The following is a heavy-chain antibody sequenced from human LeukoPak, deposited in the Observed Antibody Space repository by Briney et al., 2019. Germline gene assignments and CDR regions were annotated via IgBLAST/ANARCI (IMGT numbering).Heavy chain of an antibody. CDR1: GGSISSGDYY. CDR2: IYYSGST. V-gene: IGHV4-30-4*01. CDR3: ARGGGQWLAYNWFDP. D-gene: IGHD6-19*01. Sequence: SQTLSLTCTVSGGSISSGDYYWSWIRQPPGKGLEWIGYIYYSGSTYYNPSLKSRVTTSVDTSKNQFSLKLSSVTAADTAVYYCARGGGQWLAYNWFDPWGQGTLVTVSS. J-gene: IGHJ5*02.